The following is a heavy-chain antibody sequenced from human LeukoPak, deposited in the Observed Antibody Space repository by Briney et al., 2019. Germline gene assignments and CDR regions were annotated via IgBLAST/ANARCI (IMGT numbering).Heavy chain of an antibody. D-gene: IGHD6-13*01. Sequence: SETLSLTCSVSGGSIISSSYYWGWIRQPPGKGLEWIGSIYYSGSTYYNPSLKSRVTISVDTSKNQFSLKLSSVTAADTAVYYCATPFIAAAALDYWGQGTLVTVSS. V-gene: IGHV4-39*01. CDR1: GGSIISSSYY. J-gene: IGHJ4*02. CDR2: IYYSGST. CDR3: ATPFIAAAALDY.